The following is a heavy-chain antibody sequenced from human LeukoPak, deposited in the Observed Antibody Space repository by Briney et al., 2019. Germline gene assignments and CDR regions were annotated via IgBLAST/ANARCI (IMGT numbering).Heavy chain of an antibody. D-gene: IGHD3-16*01. CDR1: GFTFSSFG. CDR2: IWNDGSKK. Sequence: GGSLRLSCAASGFTFSSFGMHWARRAPGKGLEWVAVIWNDGSKKFYAESVKGRFTISRDNSQNTLYLQMNRLRAEDTAVYYCGRDSLGGDYWGQGTLVTVSS. V-gene: IGHV3-33*08. CDR3: GRDSLGGDY. J-gene: IGHJ4*02.